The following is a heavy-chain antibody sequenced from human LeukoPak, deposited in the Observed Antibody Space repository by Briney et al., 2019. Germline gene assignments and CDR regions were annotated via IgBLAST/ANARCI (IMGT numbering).Heavy chain of an antibody. CDR3: ARGVYIAAARYGY. CDR1: GGSISSYY. J-gene: IGHJ4*02. Sequence: SETLSLTCTVSGGSISSYYWSWIRQPPGKGLEWIGYIYYSGTTNYNPSLKSRVTISVDTSKNQFSLKLSSVTAADTAVYYCARGVYIAAARYGYWGQGTLVTVSS. D-gene: IGHD6-13*01. V-gene: IGHV4-59*01. CDR2: IYYSGTT.